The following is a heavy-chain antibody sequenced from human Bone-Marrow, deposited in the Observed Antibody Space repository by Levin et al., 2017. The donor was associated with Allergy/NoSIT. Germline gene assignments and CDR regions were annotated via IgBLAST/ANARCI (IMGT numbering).Heavy chain of an antibody. Sequence: GGSLRLSCAASGFTFSDYYMTWIRKAPGKGLEWVSYITINVGTTYYADSVKGRFTISRDNAKNSLSLQMNSLRAEDTAMYYCAREIETEIGAYDIWGQGTMVTVSS. D-gene: IGHD5-24*01. V-gene: IGHV3-11*01. J-gene: IGHJ3*02. CDR3: AREIETEIGAYDI. CDR1: GFTFSDYY. CDR2: ITINVGTT.